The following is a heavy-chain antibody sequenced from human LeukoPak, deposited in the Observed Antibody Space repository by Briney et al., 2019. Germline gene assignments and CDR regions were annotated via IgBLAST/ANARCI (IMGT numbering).Heavy chain of an antibody. CDR2: IFYSGST. CDR3: ARDSGLQPRSFDI. CDR1: GGSIRSFY. V-gene: IGHV4-59*12. J-gene: IGHJ3*02. D-gene: IGHD4-11*01. Sequence: SETLSLTCTVSGGSIRSFYWSWIRQPPGKGLEWIGYIFYSGSTNYNPSLKSRVTMSVDTSKNHFSLRLSSVTAADTAVYYCARDSGLQPRSFDIWGQGTMVTVSS.